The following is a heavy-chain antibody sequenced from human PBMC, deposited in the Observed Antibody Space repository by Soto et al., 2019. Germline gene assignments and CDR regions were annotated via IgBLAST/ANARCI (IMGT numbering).Heavy chain of an antibody. J-gene: IGHJ6*02. CDR2: INSDGSST. CDR3: ARDMYYYDSSGYYYYYGMDV. CDR1: GFTFSSYW. Sequence: TGGSLRLSCAASGFTFSSYWMHWVRQAPGKGLVWVSRINSDGSSTSYADSVKGRFTISRDNAKNTLYLQMNSLRAEDTAVYYCARDMYYYDSSGYYYYYGMDVWGQGTTVTVSS. D-gene: IGHD3-22*01. V-gene: IGHV3-74*01.